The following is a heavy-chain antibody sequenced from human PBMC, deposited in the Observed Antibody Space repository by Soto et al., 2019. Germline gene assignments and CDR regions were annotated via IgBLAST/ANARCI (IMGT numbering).Heavy chain of an antibody. D-gene: IGHD1-26*01. Sequence: DAVLVSCKTCGCTFTGHYIHWVRQAPEQGPEWMGEIGPESGATRYAQKFQGRVTMTRDMSITTVHMELNNLSPDDTAVYYCGRGRSGQIVVFYWGQGTPVTVSS. V-gene: IGHV1-2*02. CDR1: GCTFTGHY. CDR3: GRGRSGQIVVFY. CDR2: IGPESGAT. J-gene: IGHJ4*02.